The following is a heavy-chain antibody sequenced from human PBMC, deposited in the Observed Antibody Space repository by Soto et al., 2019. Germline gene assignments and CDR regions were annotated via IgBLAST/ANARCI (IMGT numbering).Heavy chain of an antibody. CDR3: AKDIGSSGFRGYYGMDV. CDR2: ISWDGGST. D-gene: IGHD6-6*01. V-gene: IGHV3-43*01. CDR1: GFTFDDYT. Sequence: GGSLRLSCAASGFTFDDYTMHWVRQAPGKGLEWVSLISWDGGSTYYADSVKGRFTISRDNSKNSLYLQMNSLRTEDTALYYCAKDIGSSGFRGYYGMDVWGQGTTVTVSS. J-gene: IGHJ6*02.